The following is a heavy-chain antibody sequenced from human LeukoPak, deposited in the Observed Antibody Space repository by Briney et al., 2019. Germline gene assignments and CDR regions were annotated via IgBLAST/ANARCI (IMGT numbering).Heavy chain of an antibody. D-gene: IGHD4-11*01. V-gene: IGHV3-30*02. CDR1: GFTFSSYG. Sequence: GGSLRLSCAASGFTFSSYGMHWVRQAPGKGLEWVAFIRYDGGDKYYADSVKGRFTISRDNAKMSLYLQMNSLRVEDTAVYYCATYSTRNAREFQSWGQGTLVTVSS. J-gene: IGHJ1*01. CDR3: ATYSTRNAREFQS. CDR2: IRYDGGDK.